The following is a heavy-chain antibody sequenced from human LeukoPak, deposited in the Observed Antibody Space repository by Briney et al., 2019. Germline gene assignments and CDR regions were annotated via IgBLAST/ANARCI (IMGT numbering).Heavy chain of an antibody. J-gene: IGHJ4*02. V-gene: IGHV3-53*01. D-gene: IGHD6-6*01. Sequence: GGSLRLSCAASGFTVSSNYMSWVRQAPRKGLEWVSVIYSGGSTYYADSVKGRFTISRDNSKNTLYLQMNSLRAEDTAVYYCARDRIEYSSSDYFDYWGQGTLVTVSS. CDR1: GFTVSSNY. CDR3: ARDRIEYSSSDYFDY. CDR2: IYSGGST.